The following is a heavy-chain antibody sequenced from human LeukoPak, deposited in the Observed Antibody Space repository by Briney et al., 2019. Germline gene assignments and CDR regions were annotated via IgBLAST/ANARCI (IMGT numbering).Heavy chain of an antibody. V-gene: IGHV1-2*02. Sequence: VASVKVSCKASGYTFTDYYMDGVRQAPGQGLEWMGWINPSSGDTNCAQKFQGRVTITRDTSIRKAYMNLSRPTSNASAVYYWARDGNFDQWGQGTLVTVSS. J-gene: IGHJ4*02. CDR3: ARDGNFDQ. CDR2: INPSSGDT. CDR1: GYTFTDYY. D-gene: IGHD1-26*01.